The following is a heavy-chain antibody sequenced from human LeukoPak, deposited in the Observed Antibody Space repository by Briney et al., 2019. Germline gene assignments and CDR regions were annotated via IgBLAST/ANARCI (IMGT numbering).Heavy chain of an antibody. J-gene: IGHJ4*02. V-gene: IGHV4-39*07. Sequence: PSETLSLTCTVSGGSISSSSYYWGWIRQPPGKGLEWIGSIYYSGSTYYNPSLKSRVTISVDTSKNQFSLKLSSVTAADTAVYYCARGLKTAMVTFPVDYWGQGTLVTVSS. D-gene: IGHD5-18*01. CDR2: IYYSGST. CDR3: ARGLKTAMVTFPVDY. CDR1: GGSISSSSYY.